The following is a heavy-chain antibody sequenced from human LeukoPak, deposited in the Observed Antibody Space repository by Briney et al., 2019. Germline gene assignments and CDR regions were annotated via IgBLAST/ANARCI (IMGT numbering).Heavy chain of an antibody. J-gene: IGHJ5*02. V-gene: IGHV4-31*03. CDR2: IYYSGST. D-gene: IGHD3-9*01. Sequence: SETLSLTCTVSGGSISSGGYYWSWIRQHPGKGLEWIGYIYYSGSTYYNPSLKSRVTISVDTSKNQFSLKLSSVTAADTAVYYCARNTYYDILTGYYNWFDPWGQGTLVTVSS. CDR1: GGSISSGGYY. CDR3: ARNTYYDILTGYYNWFDP.